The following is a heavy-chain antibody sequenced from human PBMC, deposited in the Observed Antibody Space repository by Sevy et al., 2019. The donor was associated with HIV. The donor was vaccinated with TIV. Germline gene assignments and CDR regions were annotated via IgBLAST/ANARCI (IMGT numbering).Heavy chain of an antibody. CDR2: VSHDGGKK. J-gene: IGHJ6*02. CDR3: TKDPPVYGDFPYGMDV. D-gene: IGHD4-17*01. V-gene: IGHV3-30*18. CDR1: GFIFDDYG. Sequence: GGSLRLSCVGSGFIFDDYGMHWVRQAPVKGLEWVALVSHDGGKKYYADSVKGRFTISRDNFKNTLYLQMNTLRRDDTAAYFCTKDPPVYGDFPYGMDVWGQGTMVTVSS.